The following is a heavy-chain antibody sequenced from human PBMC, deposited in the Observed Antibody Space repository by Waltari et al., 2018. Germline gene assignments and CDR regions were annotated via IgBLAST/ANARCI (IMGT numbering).Heavy chain of an antibody. CDR2: INPNHGGT. J-gene: IGHJ2*01. D-gene: IGHD6-13*01. V-gene: IGHV1-2*02. Sequence: QVQLVQSGAEMKKPGASVKVSCKSSGYTFTDNYIHWVRQAPGQGFEWLGCINPNHGGTLYAQKFPDRVTMTRDTSVSTVYMELSRLTSDDTAVYYCGRSSGAAGNGWFFDLWGRGTLVTVSS. CDR3: GRSSGAAGNGWFFDL. CDR1: GYTFTDNY.